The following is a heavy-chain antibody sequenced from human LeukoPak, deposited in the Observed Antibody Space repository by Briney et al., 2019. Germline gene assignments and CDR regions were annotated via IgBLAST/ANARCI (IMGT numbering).Heavy chain of an antibody. CDR3: ARTRVDTTTFDYFDY. CDR2: IYSGGST. CDR1: GFTVSTNF. D-gene: IGHD4-11*01. Sequence: GGSLRLSCVVSGFTVSTNFMSWVRQAPGERLEWVSVIYSGGSTYYADSVKGRFTIPRDNSNNTLYLQMNSLRAEDTAVYYCARTRVDTTTFDYFDYRGQGTLVTVSS. J-gene: IGHJ4*02. V-gene: IGHV3-53*01.